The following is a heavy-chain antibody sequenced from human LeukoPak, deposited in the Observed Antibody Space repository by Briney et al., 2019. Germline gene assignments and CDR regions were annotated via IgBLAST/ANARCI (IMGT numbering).Heavy chain of an antibody. CDR2: IYYSGST. J-gene: IGHJ4*02. CDR1: GGSISSYY. D-gene: IGHD3-10*01. CDR3: ARTSITMVRGVIIKARYYFDY. V-gene: IGHV4-59*08. Sequence: SETLSLTCTVSGGSISSYYWSWIRQPPGEGLEWIGYIYYSGSTNYNPSLKSRVTISVDTSKNQFSLKLSSVTAADTAVYYCARTSITMVRGVIIKARYYFDYWGQGTLVTVSS.